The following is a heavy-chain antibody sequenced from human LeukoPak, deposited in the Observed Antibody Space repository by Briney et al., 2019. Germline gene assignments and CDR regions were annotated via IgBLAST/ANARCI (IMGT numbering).Heavy chain of an antibody. CDR3: AKDSPSGFDY. CDR2: ISNDGSYK. CDR1: VFTFSHNR. V-gene: IGHV3-30*18. D-gene: IGHD3-10*01. J-gene: IGHJ4*02. Sequence: GGSLRLSCAASVFTFSHNRMHCVREAPGKGLEGGAVISNDGSYKDYVNSVRGRFTLSRDHSNNTLYLQMNSLTIEDTAVYYCAKDSPSGFDYWGQGILVTVSS.